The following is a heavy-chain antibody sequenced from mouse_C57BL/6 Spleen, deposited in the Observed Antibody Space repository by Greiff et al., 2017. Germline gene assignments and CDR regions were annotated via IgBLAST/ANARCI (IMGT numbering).Heavy chain of an antibody. V-gene: IGHV10-1*01. J-gene: IGHJ4*01. CDR2: IRSKSNNYAT. CDR1: GFSFNTYA. Sequence: EVQLVESGGGLVQPKGSLKLSCAASGFSFNTYAMNWVRQAPGKGLEWVARIRSKSNNYATYYADSVKDRFTISRDDSESMLYLQMNNLKTEDTAMYYCVRREDYYYGSSYGYYAMDYWGQGTSVTVSS. D-gene: IGHD1-1*01. CDR3: VRREDYYYGSSYGYYAMDY.